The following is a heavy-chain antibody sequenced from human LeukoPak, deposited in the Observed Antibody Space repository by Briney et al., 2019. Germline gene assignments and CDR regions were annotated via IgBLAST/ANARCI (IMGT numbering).Heavy chain of an antibody. CDR3: AKAGYCPDTNCYSGSYFYYYMDV. D-gene: IGHD2-2*01. CDR2: IWYDGTNK. CDR1: GFTFSTYG. J-gene: IGHJ6*03. Sequence: GGSLRLSCAASGFTFSTYGMHWVRQAPGKGLGWVATIWYDGTNKYYVDSVKGRFTVSRDNSKNTLFLQMNSLRAEDTAVYYCAKAGYCPDTNCYSGSYFYYYMDVWGKGTTVTVSS. V-gene: IGHV3-33*06.